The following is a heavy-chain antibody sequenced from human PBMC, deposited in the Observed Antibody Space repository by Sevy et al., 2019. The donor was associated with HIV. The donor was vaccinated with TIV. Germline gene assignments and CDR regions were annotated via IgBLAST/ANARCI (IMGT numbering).Heavy chain of an antibody. D-gene: IGHD3-10*01. Sequence: SETLSLTCAVYGGSFSGYYWSWIRQPPRKGLEWIGEINHSGITNYNPSLKSRVTISVDTSKNQFSVRLSSVTAADTAVYYCARIQVITMVREYESGYFDYWGQGTLVTVSS. CDR1: GGSFSGYY. J-gene: IGHJ4*02. CDR2: INHSGIT. CDR3: ARIQVITMVREYESGYFDY. V-gene: IGHV4-34*01.